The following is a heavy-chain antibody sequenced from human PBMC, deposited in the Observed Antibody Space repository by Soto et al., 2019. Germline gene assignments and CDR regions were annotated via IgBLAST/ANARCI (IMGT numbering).Heavy chain of an antibody. V-gene: IGHV1-2*04. CDR1: GYTFTGYY. D-gene: IGHD3-10*01. Sequence: ASVKVSCKASGYTFTGYYMHWVRQAPGQGLEWMGWINPNSGGTNYAQKFQGWVTMTRDTSISTAYMGLSRLRSDDTAVYYCARATYYYGSGSSDPYYFDYWGQGTLVTVSS. J-gene: IGHJ4*02. CDR2: INPNSGGT. CDR3: ARATYYYGSGSSDPYYFDY.